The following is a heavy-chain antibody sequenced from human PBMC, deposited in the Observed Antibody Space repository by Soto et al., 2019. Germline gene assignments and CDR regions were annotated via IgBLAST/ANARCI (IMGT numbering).Heavy chain of an antibody. V-gene: IGHV3-13*01. CDR3: ARVKREKYSSGWYRYFDL. J-gene: IGHJ2*01. CDR2: IGTAGDT. D-gene: IGHD6-19*01. Sequence: GGSLRLSCAASGFTFSSYDMHWVRQATGKGLEWVSAIGTAGDTYYPGSVKGRFTISRENAKNSLYLQMNSLRAGDTAVYYCARVKREKYSSGWYRYFDLWGRGTLVTVSS. CDR1: GFTFSSYD.